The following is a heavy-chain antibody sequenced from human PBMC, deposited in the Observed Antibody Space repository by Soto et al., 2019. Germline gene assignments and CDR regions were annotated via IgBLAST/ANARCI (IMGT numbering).Heavy chain of an antibody. Sequence: EVQVLESGGGLVQPGGSLRLSCEASGFSSSRYAMNWVRQAPGKGLEWVSTISDSGASTWYADPVKGRFTISRDISRNTVNMQMNSLRAEDTAMYYCARRGGSGWGAFDVWGQGTMVTVSS. D-gene: IGHD6-19*01. CDR2: ISDSGAST. J-gene: IGHJ3*01. CDR3: ARRGGSGWGAFDV. CDR1: GFSSSRYA. V-gene: IGHV3-23*01.